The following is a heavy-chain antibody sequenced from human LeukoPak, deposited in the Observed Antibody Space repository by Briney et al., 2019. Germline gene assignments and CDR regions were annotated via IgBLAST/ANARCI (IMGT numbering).Heavy chain of an antibody. J-gene: IGHJ5*02. Sequence: GESLKISCKCSGYIFSKSWIGWVRHVPGKGLEWMGIIYPGDSDPRYNPSFQGQVTISADKSITTAYLQWSSLKASDTAMFYCARRDTNTWFDTWGQGTLVTVSS. CDR2: IYPGDSDP. CDR3: ARRDTNTWFDT. CDR1: GYIFSKSW. V-gene: IGHV5-51*01.